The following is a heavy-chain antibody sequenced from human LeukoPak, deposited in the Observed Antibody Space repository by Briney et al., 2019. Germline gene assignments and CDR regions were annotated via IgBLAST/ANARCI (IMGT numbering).Heavy chain of an antibody. CDR2: ISYDGNNN. CDR3: ARNGMSYDFWSGYTSRPNYFDY. V-gene: IGHV3-30*03. CDR1: GFTFSNYG. J-gene: IGHJ4*02. D-gene: IGHD3-3*01. Sequence: PGGSLRLSCTASGFTFSNYGMHWVRQAPGKGLEWMATISYDGNNNYYTYSVKGRFTVSRDNSKNTLYLQMNSLRAEDTAVYYCARNGMSYDFWSGYTSRPNYFDYWGQGTLVTVSS.